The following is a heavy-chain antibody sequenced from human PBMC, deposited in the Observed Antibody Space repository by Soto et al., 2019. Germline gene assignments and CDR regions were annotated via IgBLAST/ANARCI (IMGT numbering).Heavy chain of an antibody. J-gene: IGHJ6*02. CDR3: ARRVTVVAADLYYYYGMDV. CDR1: GGTFSSYA. V-gene: IGHV1-69*06. D-gene: IGHD2-15*01. Sequence: RASVKVSCKASGGTFSSYAISWVRQAPGQGLEWMGGIIPIFGTANYAQKFQGRVTVTADKSTSTAYMELSSLRSEDTAVYYCARRVTVVAADLYYYYGMDVWGQGTTVTVSS. CDR2: IIPIFGTA.